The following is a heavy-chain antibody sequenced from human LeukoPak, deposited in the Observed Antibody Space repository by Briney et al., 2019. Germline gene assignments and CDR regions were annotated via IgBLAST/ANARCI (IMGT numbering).Heavy chain of an antibody. CDR3: ASLTIGRKDYYYYMDV. J-gene: IGHJ6*03. V-gene: IGHV3-21*01. D-gene: IGHD1-14*01. CDR1: GFTLSNAW. CDR2: ISSSGSYT. Sequence: GGSLRLSCAASGFTLSNAWMNWVRQAPGKGLEWVSSISSSGSYTYYADSVKGRFTISRDNAKNSLYLHMNSLRAEDTAVYYCASLTIGRKDYYYYMDVWGKGTTVTVSS.